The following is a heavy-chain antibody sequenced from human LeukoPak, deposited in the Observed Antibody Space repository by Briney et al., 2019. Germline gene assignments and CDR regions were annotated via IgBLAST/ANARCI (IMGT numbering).Heavy chain of an antibody. CDR3: ARVGYCGDDCYPFDY. Sequence: SETLSLTCIVSGGSISSISYYWGWIRQPPGKGLEWIGEINHRGSTNYNPSLKSRVTISVDTSRNSFSLELSSVTAADTAVYYCARVGYCGDDCYPFDYWGQGTLTTISS. CDR2: INHRGST. J-gene: IGHJ4*02. D-gene: IGHD2-21*02. CDR1: GGSISSISYY. V-gene: IGHV4-39*02.